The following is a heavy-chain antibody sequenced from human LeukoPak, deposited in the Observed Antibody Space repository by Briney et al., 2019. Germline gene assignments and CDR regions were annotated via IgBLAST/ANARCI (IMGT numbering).Heavy chain of an antibody. CDR1: GFTFSSYA. Sequence: QPGGSLRLSCSASGFTFSSYAMHWVRQAPGKGLEYVSAISSNGGSTYYADSVKGRFTISRDNSKNTLYLQMSSLRAEDTAVYYCVKSGSSSGGGFDYWGQGTLVTVSS. D-gene: IGHD6-25*01. J-gene: IGHJ4*02. CDR2: ISSNGGST. CDR3: VKSGSSSGGGFDY. V-gene: IGHV3-64D*06.